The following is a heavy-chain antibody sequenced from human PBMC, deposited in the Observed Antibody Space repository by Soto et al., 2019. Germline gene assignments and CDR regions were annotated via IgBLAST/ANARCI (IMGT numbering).Heavy chain of an antibody. D-gene: IGHD4-17*01. CDR3: ARMDGDFNYYALDV. J-gene: IGHJ6*02. CDR2: FFSDVER. Sequence: SGPTLVNPTETLTLTCTVSGFSLSSGRMGVSWIRQPPGKPLEWLAHFFSDVERSYSASMQSRLTLSTDISGSQAVLTMTNMDPVDTATYYCARMDGDFNYYALDVWGQGTTVTVSS. CDR1: GFSLSSGRMG. V-gene: IGHV2-26*01.